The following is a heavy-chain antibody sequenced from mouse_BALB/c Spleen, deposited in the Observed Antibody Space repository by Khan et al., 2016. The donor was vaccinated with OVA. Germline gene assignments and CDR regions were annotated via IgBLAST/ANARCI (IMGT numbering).Heavy chain of an antibody. J-gene: IGHJ1*01. CDR1: GFSLTSYG. CDR3: ARFYDYEGYFDV. V-gene: IGHV2-4*02. D-gene: IGHD2-4*01. Sequence: QVQLKESGPGLVQPSQSLSITCTVSGFSLTSYGVHWVRQPPGKGLEWLGVIWSYGSTDYNAAFISRLSISKDNSKSQVFFKMNSLQADDTAIDYCARFYDYEGYFDVWGAGTTVTVSS. CDR2: IWSYGST.